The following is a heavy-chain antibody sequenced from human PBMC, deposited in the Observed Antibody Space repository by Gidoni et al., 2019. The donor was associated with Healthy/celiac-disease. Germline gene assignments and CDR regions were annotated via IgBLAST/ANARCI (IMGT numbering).Heavy chain of an antibody. CDR3: ARSGGWENNYFDY. CDR2: IWYDGSNK. CDR1: GFTFSSYG. J-gene: IGHJ4*02. D-gene: IGHD2-15*01. V-gene: IGHV3-33*01. Sequence: QVQLVESGGGVVQPGRSVRLSCAASGFTFSSYGMHWVRQAPGKGLEWVAVIWYDGSNKYYADSVKGRFTISRDNSKNTLYLQMNSLRAEDTAVYYCARSGGWENNYFDYWGQGTLVTVSS.